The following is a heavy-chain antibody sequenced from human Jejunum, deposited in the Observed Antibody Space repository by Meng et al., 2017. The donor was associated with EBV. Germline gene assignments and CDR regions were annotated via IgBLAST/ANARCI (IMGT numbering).Heavy chain of an antibody. J-gene: IGHJ4*02. D-gene: IGHD4-17*01. CDR1: GGSFSGYQ. CDR3: ARAVYGDSAYS. Sequence: QVRLKQWGAGLLKPSETLSLTCAVYGGSFSGYQWTWIRQPPGKGLEWMGEINHRGKTNYSPSLKSRVTISVDTSKNQFSLKLSSMTAADTAVYYCARAVYGDSAYSWGQGTLVTVSS. CDR2: INHRGKT. V-gene: IGHV4-34*01.